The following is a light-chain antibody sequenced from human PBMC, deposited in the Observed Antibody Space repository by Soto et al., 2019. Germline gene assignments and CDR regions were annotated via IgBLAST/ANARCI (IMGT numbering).Light chain of an antibody. Sequence: EIVMTQSPATLSVSPGERATLSCRASQSVSSNLAWYQQKPGQAPRLLIYGASTRATGIPARFSGSGSGTELTLTISSLQSEDFAVYYCQHYNNWPFTFGQGTKVDIK. CDR1: QSVSSN. CDR3: QHYNNWPFT. CDR2: GAS. J-gene: IGKJ2*01. V-gene: IGKV3-15*01.